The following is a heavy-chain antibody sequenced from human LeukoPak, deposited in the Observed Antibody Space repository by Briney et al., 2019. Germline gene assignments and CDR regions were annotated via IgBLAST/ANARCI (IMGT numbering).Heavy chain of an antibody. V-gene: IGHV3-23*01. Sequence: GGSLRLSCAGSGFTFSSYAMSWVRQAPGKGLEWVSGISGSGSSTHYADSGKGRFTISRDNSKSTLYLQMSSLRDEDTAVYYCANYRSWGQGTLVTVSS. CDR1: GFTFSSYA. J-gene: IGHJ4*02. D-gene: IGHD1-14*01. CDR2: ISGSGSST. CDR3: ANYRS.